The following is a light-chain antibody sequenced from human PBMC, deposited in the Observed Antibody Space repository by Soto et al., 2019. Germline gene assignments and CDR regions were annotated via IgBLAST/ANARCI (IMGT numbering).Light chain of an antibody. V-gene: IGKV3D-15*01. J-gene: IGKJ5*01. CDR1: QRVSNN. CDR3: QQYNNWPPIT. CDR2: GAS. Sequence: EILLKQLPATLYLSQGARATLSSRASQRVSNNYSASYQQKPGQAPRLLIYGASNRATGIPASFSGSGSGTEFSLTIRSLQYEDFAVYYCQQYNNWPPITFGQGTRVEIK.